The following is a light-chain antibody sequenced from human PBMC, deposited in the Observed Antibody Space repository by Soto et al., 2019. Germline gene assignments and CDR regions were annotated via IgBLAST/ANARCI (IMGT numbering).Light chain of an antibody. CDR3: AAWDDSLSGPV. Sequence: QSVLTQPASVSGSPGQSITISCTRSSTDFENYNLVSWYQHCPDKAPKLIIYEGTKRPSEISDRFSGSESDTTASLAISGLRSDDEANYYCAAWDDSLSGPVFGGGTKLTVL. CDR1: STDFENYNL. CDR2: EGT. J-gene: IGLJ2*01. V-gene: IGLV2-14*02.